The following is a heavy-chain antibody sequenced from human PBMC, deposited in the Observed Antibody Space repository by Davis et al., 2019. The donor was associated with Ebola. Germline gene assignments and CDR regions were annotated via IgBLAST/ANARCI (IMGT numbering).Heavy chain of an antibody. J-gene: IGHJ6*03. CDR3: ARPRGRGYGSNYYYYMDV. D-gene: IGHD3-10*01. V-gene: IGHV3-NL1*01. CDR2: IFGNGATT. CDR1: GFTFSRYG. Sequence: PGGSLRLSCAASGFTFSRYGMNWVRQAPGKGLEWVSIIFGNGATTFYADSVRGRFTISRDNSKNTLYLQMSSLRAEDTAVYYCARPRGRGYGSNYYYYMDVWGKGTTVTVSS.